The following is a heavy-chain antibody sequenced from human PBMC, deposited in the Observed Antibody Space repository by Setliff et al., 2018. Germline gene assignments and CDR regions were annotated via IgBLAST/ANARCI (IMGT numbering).Heavy chain of an antibody. CDR1: AGSISSHY. Sequence: PSQTMSLTWTLSAGSISSHYWSWIRQPPGKGMEWIGSTYYSGSTNYNPSLKSRVTISVDTSKTQFSLKLSSVTPADTAVYYCAVGSSPTEGVDAFDIWGQGTMVTVSS. V-gene: IGHV4-59*11. CDR3: AVGSSPTEGVDAFDI. CDR2: TYYSGST. D-gene: IGHD3-16*01. J-gene: IGHJ3*02.